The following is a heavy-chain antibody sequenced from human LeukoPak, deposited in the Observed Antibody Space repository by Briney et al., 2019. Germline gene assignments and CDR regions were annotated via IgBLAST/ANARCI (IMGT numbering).Heavy chain of an antibody. CDR1: GGSISTNLYY. CDR3: ARLNTSPSFDY. CDR2: IYYSGTT. Sequence: PSETLSPTCTVSGGSISTNLYYWVWIRQPPGKGLEWIATIYYSGTTYYNPSLKSRVTISIDTSKNQFSLKLSSVTAADTAVYYCARLNTSPSFDYWGQGALVTVSS. J-gene: IGHJ4*02. D-gene: IGHD2-2*01. V-gene: IGHV4-39*01.